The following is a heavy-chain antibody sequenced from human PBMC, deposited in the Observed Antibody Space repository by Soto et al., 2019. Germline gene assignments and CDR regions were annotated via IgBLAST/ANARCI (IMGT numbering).Heavy chain of an antibody. V-gene: IGHV1-3*01. D-gene: IGHD3-22*01. CDR2: INAGNGNT. Sequence: ASVKVSCKASGYTFTSYAMHWVRQAPGQRLEWMGWINAGNGNTKYSQKFQGRVTITRDTSASTAYMELSSLRSEDTAVYYCASRQNYYDSSGYYFFGFDPWGQGTLVTVSS. J-gene: IGHJ5*02. CDR3: ASRQNYYDSSGYYFFGFDP. CDR1: GYTFTSYA.